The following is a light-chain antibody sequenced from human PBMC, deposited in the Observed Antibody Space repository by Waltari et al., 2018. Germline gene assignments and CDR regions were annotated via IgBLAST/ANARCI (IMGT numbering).Light chain of an antibody. J-gene: IGLJ3*02. V-gene: IGLV2-14*03. CDR3: SSYTTNTGV. Sequence: QSALTQPASVSGSPGQSITISCPGTSSDLLTYNRVSWYQPYPGKAPKLMIYDVNSRPSGVFNGVSGSKSGNTASLTISGLQAEDEADYYCSSYTTNTGVFGGGTNLTVL. CDR2: DVN. CDR1: SSDLLTYNR.